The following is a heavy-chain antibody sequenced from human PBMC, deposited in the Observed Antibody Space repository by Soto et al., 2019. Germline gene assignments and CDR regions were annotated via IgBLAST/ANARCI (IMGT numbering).Heavy chain of an antibody. D-gene: IGHD3-3*01. J-gene: IGHJ5*02. CDR3: AKLNSRTILKGNGFDP. V-gene: IGHV3-23*01. CDR2: ISNSGNSK. Sequence: GGSLRLSCAASGFTFINYAMAWVRQAPGKGLEWVSGISNSGNSKSYPDTAKGRFTISRDNSKNPLYLQMNSLGAEDTALYYCAKLNSRTILKGNGFDPWGQGTLVTVSS. CDR1: GFTFINYA.